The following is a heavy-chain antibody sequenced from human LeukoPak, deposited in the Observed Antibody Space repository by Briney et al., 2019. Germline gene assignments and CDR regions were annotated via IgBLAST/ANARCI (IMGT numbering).Heavy chain of an antibody. CDR1: GFTFSTYN. D-gene: IGHD7-27*01. Sequence: GGSLRLSCAASGFTFSTYNMNWIRQAPGKGLEWVSSITTGSTDVYYADSLKGRFTISRDDAKNSVYLQMNSLRVEDTAVYYCARDLPGVPIDHWGQGILVTVSS. J-gene: IGHJ4*02. CDR3: ARDLPGVPIDH. CDR2: ITTGSTDV. V-gene: IGHV3-21*06.